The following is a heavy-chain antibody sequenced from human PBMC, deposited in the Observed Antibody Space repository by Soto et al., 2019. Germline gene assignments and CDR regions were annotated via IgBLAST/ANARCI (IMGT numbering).Heavy chain of an antibody. Sequence: EVQLVESGGGLIQPGGSLRLSCAASGFTVSSNYMSWVRQAPGKGLEWVSVIYSGRSTYYADSVKGRFTISRDNSKNTLYLHMNSLRAEDTAMYDCARDRGGTYPGYGMAVWGQGTTVTVSS. V-gene: IGHV3-53*01. CDR2: IYSGRST. CDR1: GFTVSSNY. J-gene: IGHJ6*02. CDR3: ARDRGGTYPGYGMAV. D-gene: IGHD1-26*01.